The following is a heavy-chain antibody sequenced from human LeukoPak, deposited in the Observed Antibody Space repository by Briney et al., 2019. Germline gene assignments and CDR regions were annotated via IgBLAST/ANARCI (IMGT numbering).Heavy chain of an antibody. CDR3: AKEPTSIYCSGGSCYIDY. CDR2: IRGSGGST. CDR1: GFTFRTSA. D-gene: IGHD2-15*01. V-gene: IGHV3-23*01. Sequence: GGSLRLSCAASGFTFRTSAMSWVRQAPGKGLEWVSAIRGSGGSTYYSDSVRGRFSISRDNSKNTLYLQMNSLRAEDSAVYYCAKEPTSIYCSGGSCYIDYWGQGTLVTVSS. J-gene: IGHJ4*02.